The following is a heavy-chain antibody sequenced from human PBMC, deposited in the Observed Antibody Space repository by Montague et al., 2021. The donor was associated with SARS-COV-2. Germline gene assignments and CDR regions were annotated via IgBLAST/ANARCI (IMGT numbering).Heavy chain of an antibody. D-gene: IGHD1-1*01. CDR1: GFPFSNYN. Sequence: SLRLSCSASGFPFSNYNMHWVRQAPGKGLEWVSSISTSSGYIYHXYSVKGLFTVSRDNARNSLYLQMDSLRAENTAVYYCARDTLATVGLYYDHGMDVWGQGTTVTVAS. V-gene: IGHV3-21*04. CDR3: ARDTLATVGLYYDHGMDV. J-gene: IGHJ6*02. CDR2: ISTSSGYI.